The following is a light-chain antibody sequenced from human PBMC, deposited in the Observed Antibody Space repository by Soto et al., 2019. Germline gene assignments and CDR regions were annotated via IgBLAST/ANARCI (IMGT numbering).Light chain of an antibody. CDR3: GTWDNSLNPGRVV. CDR2: DNN. V-gene: IGLV1-51*01. CDR1: SSNIGNNY. J-gene: IGLJ2*01. Sequence: QSVLTQPPSVSAAPGQKVTISCSGSSSNIGNNYVSWYQQLPGTAPKLLIFDNNKRPSGIPDRFSGSKSGTSATLAITGLQTGDEADYYCGTWDNSLNPGRVVFGGGTKLTVL.